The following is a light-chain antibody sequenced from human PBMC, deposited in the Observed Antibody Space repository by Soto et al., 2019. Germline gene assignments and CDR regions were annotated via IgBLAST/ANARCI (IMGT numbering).Light chain of an antibody. CDR1: SSDIGTYNL. J-gene: IGLJ1*01. CDR2: EVN. CDR3: CSYAGSSTLYV. Sequence: QSALTQPASVSGSPGQSITISCTGTSSDIGTYNLVSWYQQHPGKAPKLMIYEVNKRPSGVSDRFSGSKSGNTASLTISGLQAEDEADYYCCSYAGSSTLYVLGTGTKLTVL. V-gene: IGLV2-23*02.